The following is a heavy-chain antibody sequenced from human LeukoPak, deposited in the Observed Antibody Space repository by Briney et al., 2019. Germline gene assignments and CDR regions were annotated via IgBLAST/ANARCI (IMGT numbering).Heavy chain of an antibody. Sequence: TPSETLSLTCTVSGASISSYYWSWIRQPPGKGLEWIGYIYDSGSTNYNPSLKSRVTISMDTSKNQISLKLSSVTAADTAVYYCARRTDNYAFDIWGQGTMVTVSS. V-gene: IGHV4-59*01. CDR1: GASISSYY. D-gene: IGHD5-24*01. CDR3: ARRTDNYAFDI. J-gene: IGHJ3*02. CDR2: IYDSGST.